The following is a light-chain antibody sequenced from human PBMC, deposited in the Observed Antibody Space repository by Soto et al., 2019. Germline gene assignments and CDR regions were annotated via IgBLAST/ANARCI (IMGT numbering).Light chain of an antibody. V-gene: IGKV1-12*01. CDR2: GAS. Sequence: QMTQSPSSVSAYVRDRVTITCRASQDIRTWLAWYQQKPGKAPKILIYGASTLQSGVPSRFSGSGSGTYFTLTISSLQPEDSATYYCQHATTFPITFGQGTRLEIK. CDR1: QDIRTW. J-gene: IGKJ5*01. CDR3: QHATTFPIT.